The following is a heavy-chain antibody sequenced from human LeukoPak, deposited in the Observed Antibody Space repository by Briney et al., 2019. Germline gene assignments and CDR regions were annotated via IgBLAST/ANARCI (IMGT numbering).Heavy chain of an antibody. Sequence: SETLSLTCTVSSYSINSGYYWGWIRQPPGKGLEWIGNIYHSGNTYYKPSLKSRVTISVDTSKNQFSLKLSSVTAADTAVYYCARVTSRLGVCDYWGQGTLVTVSS. CDR1: SYSINSGYY. CDR2: IYHSGNT. J-gene: IGHJ4*02. V-gene: IGHV4-38-2*02. D-gene: IGHD2-8*01. CDR3: ARVTSRLGVCDY.